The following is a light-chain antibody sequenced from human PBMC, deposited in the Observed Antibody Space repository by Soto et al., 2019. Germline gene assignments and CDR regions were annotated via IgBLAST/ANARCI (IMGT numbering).Light chain of an antibody. CDR2: GNN. Sequence: QSVLTQPPSVSGAPGQRVTISCIGNNSNIGGGYDVHWYQQLPGTAPKLLIYGNNNRPSGVPDRFSGSKSYASASLAITGLQSEDEADYYCHSYDSRLSGSVFGGGTKVTVL. V-gene: IGLV1-40*01. J-gene: IGLJ2*01. CDR1: NSNIGGGYD. CDR3: HSYDSRLSGSV.